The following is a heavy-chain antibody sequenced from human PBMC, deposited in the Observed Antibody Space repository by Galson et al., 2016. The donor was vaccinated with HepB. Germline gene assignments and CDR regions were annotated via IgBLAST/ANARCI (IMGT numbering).Heavy chain of an antibody. Sequence: SLRLPCAASGFTFSSYAMHWVRQAPGKGVEYVSSISSNGDSTYYTDSVKGRFTISRDNSKNTLNLQMSSLRAEDTAVYYCARVRSSWYYFDYWGQGTLVTVSS. J-gene: IGHJ4*02. V-gene: IGHV3-64D*06. CDR2: ISSNGDST. CDR3: ARVRSSWYYFDY. D-gene: IGHD6-13*01. CDR1: GFTFSSYA.